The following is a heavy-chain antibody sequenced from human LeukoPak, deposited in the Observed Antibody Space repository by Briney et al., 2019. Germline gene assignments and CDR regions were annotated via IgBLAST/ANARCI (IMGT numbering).Heavy chain of an antibody. D-gene: IGHD1-26*01. V-gene: IGHV4-4*07. CDR1: GVSISSYC. J-gene: IGHJ6*02. CDR3: AREGGWVGYYYYGMDV. CDR2: IYTSGST. Sequence: SETLSLTCTVSGVSISSYCWSWIRQPAGKGLEWIGRIYTSGSTNYNPSLKSRVTVSVDTSKNQFSLKLSSVTAADTAVYYCAREGGWVGYYYYGMDVWGQGTTVTVSS.